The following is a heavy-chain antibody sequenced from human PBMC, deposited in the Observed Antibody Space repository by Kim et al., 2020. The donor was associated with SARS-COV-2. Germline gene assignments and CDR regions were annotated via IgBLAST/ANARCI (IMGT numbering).Heavy chain of an antibody. CDR3: AKGHYDILTGPLYFDY. CDR2: ISWNSGSI. V-gene: IGHV3-9*01. J-gene: IGHJ4*02. Sequence: GGSLRLSCAASGFTFNEYSMHWVRQAPGKGLEWVSGISWNSGSIGYADSVKGRFTISRDNAKNSLYLQMNSLRAEDTALYYCAKGHYDILTGPLYFDYWGQGTLVTVSS. D-gene: IGHD3-9*01. CDR1: GFTFNEYS.